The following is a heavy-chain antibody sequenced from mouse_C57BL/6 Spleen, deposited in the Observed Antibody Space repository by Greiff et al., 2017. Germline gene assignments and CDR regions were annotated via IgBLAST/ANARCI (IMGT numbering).Heavy chain of an antibody. Sequence: VQLQQSVAELVQPGASVKISCKASGYAFSSYWMNWVKQRPGKGLEWIGQIYTGDGDTNYNGTFKGKATLTAAKSSSTPYMQLSSLTSEDSAVYFCARRGSSSWFAYWGQGTLVTVSA. CDR2: IYTGDGDT. V-gene: IGHV1-80*01. CDR1: GYAFSSYW. J-gene: IGHJ3*01. D-gene: IGHD1-1*01. CDR3: ARRGSSSWFAY.